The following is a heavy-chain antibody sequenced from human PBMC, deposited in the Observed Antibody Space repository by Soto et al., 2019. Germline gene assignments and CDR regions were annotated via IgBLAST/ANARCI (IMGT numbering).Heavy chain of an antibody. D-gene: IGHD6-19*01. CDR3: ARDGRQWLVWRAFDI. CDR1: GLTFSSYA. J-gene: IGHJ3*02. Sequence: LSCAASGLTFSSYAMPWVRKAPGKGLEWVAVISYDGSNKYYADSVKGRFTISRDNSKNTLYLQMNSLRAEDTAVYYCARDGRQWLVWRAFDIWGQRTMVTVPS. V-gene: IGHV3-30-3*01. CDR2: ISYDGSNK.